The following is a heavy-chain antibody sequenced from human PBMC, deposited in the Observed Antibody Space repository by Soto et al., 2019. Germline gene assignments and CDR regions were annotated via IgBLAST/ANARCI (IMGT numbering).Heavy chain of an antibody. CDR2: IGSSTSYT. D-gene: IGHD1-26*01. CDR3: TRDRAMVVSGSYYFSYGMDV. Sequence: GGSLRLSCAASGFTFSSYSMNWVRQAPGKGLEWVSTIGSSTSYTYYADSVKGRFTISRDNARNSLYLQMNSLRAEDTAVYYCTRDRAMVVSGSYYFSYGMDVWGQGTTVTVSS. J-gene: IGHJ6*02. CDR1: GFTFSSYS. V-gene: IGHV3-21*01.